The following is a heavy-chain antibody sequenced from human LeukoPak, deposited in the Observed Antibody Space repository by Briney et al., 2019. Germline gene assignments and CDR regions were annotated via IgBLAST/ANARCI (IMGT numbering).Heavy chain of an antibody. D-gene: IGHD6-6*01. CDR3: ARAEYSSSSGAFDI. V-gene: IGHV4-34*01. Sequence: SETLSLTCAVYGGSFSGYYWSWIRQPPGKGLEWIGEINHSGSTNYNPSLKSRVTISVDTSKNQFSLKLSSVTAADTAVYYCARAEYSSSSGAFDIWGQGTLVTVSS. CDR1: GGSFSGYY. J-gene: IGHJ4*02. CDR2: INHSGST.